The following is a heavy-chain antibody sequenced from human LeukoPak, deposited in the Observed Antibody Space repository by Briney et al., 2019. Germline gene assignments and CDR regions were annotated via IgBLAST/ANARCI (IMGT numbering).Heavy chain of an antibody. CDR3: ARDREYCSSTSCSYYYMDV. J-gene: IGHJ6*03. CDR2: IGSSSSTI. V-gene: IGHV3-48*02. D-gene: IGHD2-2*01. CDR1: GFSFSNYN. Sequence: GGSLRLSCAASGFSFSNYNMNWVRQAPGKGLEWLSYIGSSSSTIYYADSVRGRFTISRDNAKNALYLQMNSLRDEDTAVYFCARDREYCSSTSCSYYYMDVWGKGTTVTVSS.